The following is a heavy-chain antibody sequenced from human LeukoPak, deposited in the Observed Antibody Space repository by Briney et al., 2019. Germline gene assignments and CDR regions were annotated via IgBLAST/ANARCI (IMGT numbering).Heavy chain of an antibody. CDR3: ARGSHVRVYDSSADYGHY. CDR1: GYTFTSYG. D-gene: IGHD3-22*01. Sequence: ASVKVSCKASGYTFTSYGISWVRQAPGQGLEWMGIINPSRGTTNYAQRFQGRVTMTRDVSTSTVYMELSSLRSEDAAVYYCARGSHVRVYDSSADYGHYWGQGTLVTVSS. CDR2: INPSRGTT. J-gene: IGHJ4*02. V-gene: IGHV1-46*01.